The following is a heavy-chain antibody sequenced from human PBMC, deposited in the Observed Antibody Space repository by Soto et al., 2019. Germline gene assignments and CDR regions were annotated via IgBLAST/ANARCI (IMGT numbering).Heavy chain of an antibody. Sequence: QITLNESGPPVVSPTETLTLTCRFSGFSLTTSGVGVGWIRQSPGKAPEWLALIYWDDDKRYSASLKSRLTITKDTSKNQVVLTVSDLHPTDTATYYCAHRVLRTVFGLVTTTAIYFDFWGQGTPVAVSS. V-gene: IGHV2-5*02. D-gene: IGHD3-3*01. CDR3: AHRVLRTVFGLVTTTAIYFDF. J-gene: IGHJ4*02. CDR2: IYWDDDK. CDR1: GFSLTTSGVG.